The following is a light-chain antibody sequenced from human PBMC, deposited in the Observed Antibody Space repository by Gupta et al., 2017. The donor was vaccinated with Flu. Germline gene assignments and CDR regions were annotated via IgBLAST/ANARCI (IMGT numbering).Light chain of an antibody. V-gene: IGLV6-57*03. CDR3: QSYKNTHTWV. CDR2: EDN. J-gene: IGLJ3*02. CDR1: SSSIASNY. Sequence: NFMLPQPHSASESPGQTVPTSCTRSSSSIASNYVQWYPQRPGSAPTTVIYEDNQRPPGVPDRFSGSVDRASNAASLTISGLKTEDEADYYCQSYKNTHTWVFGGGTKLTVL.